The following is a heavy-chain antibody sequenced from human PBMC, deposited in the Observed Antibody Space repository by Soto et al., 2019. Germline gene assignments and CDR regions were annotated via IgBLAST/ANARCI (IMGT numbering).Heavy chain of an antibody. Sequence: SVKVSCKASGGTFSSYAISWVRQAPGQGLEWMGGIIPIFGTANYAQKFQGRVTITADESTSTAYMELSSLRSEDTAVYYCARDPKYAMDWFDPWGQGTLVTVSS. CDR2: IIPIFGTA. CDR1: GGTFSSYA. CDR3: ARDPKYAMDWFDP. V-gene: IGHV1-69*13. J-gene: IGHJ5*02. D-gene: IGHD2-8*01.